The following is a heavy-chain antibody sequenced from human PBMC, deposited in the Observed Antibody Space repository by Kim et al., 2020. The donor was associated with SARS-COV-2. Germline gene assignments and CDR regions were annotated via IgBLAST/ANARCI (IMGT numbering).Heavy chain of an antibody. CDR3: AKGAYYYDSSGYYLDY. Sequence: GGSLRLSCAASGFTFSSYGMHWVRQAPGKGLEWVAVISYDGSNKYYADSVKGRFTISRDNSKNTLYLQMNSLRAEDTAVYYCAKGAYYYDSSGYYLDYWGQGTLVTVSS. V-gene: IGHV3-30*18. CDR1: GFTFSSYG. CDR2: ISYDGSNK. J-gene: IGHJ4*02. D-gene: IGHD3-22*01.